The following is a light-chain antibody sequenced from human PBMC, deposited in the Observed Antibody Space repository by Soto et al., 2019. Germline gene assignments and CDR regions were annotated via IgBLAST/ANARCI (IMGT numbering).Light chain of an antibody. CDR1: SSDVGGYNY. CDR3: SSYTSSSTLVV. CDR2: DAG. V-gene: IGLV2-14*01. J-gene: IGLJ2*01. Sequence: QSALTQPASVSGSPGQSITISCTGTSSDVGGYNYVSWYQQHPGKAPKLMIFDAGNRPSGVSNRFSGSKSDNTASLILSGLQAEDEADYYCSSYTSSSTLVVFGGGTKLTV.